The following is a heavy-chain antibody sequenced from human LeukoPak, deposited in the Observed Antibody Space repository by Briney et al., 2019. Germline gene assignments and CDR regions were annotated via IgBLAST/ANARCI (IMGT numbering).Heavy chain of an antibody. V-gene: IGHV3-21*01. D-gene: IGHD3-10*01. CDR3: AREGREGRPFDY. CDR2: ISSSSSYI. J-gene: IGHJ4*02. CDR1: GFTFSSYS. Sequence: PGGSLRLSCAASGFTFSSYSMNWVRQAPGKGLEWVSSISSSSSYIYYADSVKGRFTISRDNAKNSLYLQMNSLRAEDTAVYYCAREGREGRPFDYWGQGTLVTVSS.